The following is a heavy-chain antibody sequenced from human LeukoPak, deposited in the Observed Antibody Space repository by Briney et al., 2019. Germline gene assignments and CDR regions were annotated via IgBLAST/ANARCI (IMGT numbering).Heavy chain of an antibody. V-gene: IGHV1-18*01. CDR3: ARASPQWELLLDY. J-gene: IGHJ4*02. CDR2: ISTYNGNT. CDR1: GYTFTSYG. Sequence: ASVKVSCKASGYTFTSYGISWVRQAPGQGLEWLGWISTYNGNTHYAQKLQGRVTMTTDTSTTTAYMELRSLRSDDTAVYYCARASPQWELLLDYWGQGTLVTVSS. D-gene: IGHD1-26*01.